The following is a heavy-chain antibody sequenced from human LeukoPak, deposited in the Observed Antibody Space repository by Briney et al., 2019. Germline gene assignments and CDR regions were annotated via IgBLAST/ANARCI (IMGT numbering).Heavy chain of an antibody. CDR2: ISYDGSNK. J-gene: IGHJ6*02. V-gene: IGHV3-30-3*01. CDR1: GFTFSSYA. CDR3: AREIESMDV. Sequence: GGSLRLSCAASGFTFSSYAMHWVRQAPGKGLEWVAVISYDGSNKYYADSVKGRFTISRDNSKNTLYLQMNSLRAEDTAVYCCAREIESMDVWGQGTTVTVSS.